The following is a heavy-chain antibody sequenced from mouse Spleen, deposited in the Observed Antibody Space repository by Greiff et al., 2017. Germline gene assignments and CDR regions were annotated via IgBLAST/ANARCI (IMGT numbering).Heavy chain of an antibody. D-gene: IGHD1-1*01. CDR3: ARYYYGSRTWYFDV. CDR1: GFTFTDYY. V-gene: IGHV7-3*01. Sequence: EVMLVESGGGLVQPGGSLSLSCAASGFTFTDYYMSWVRQPPGKALEWLGFIRNKANGYTTEYSASVKGRFTISRDNSQSILYLQMNALRAEDSATYYCARYYYGSRTWYFDVWGAGTTVTVSS. J-gene: IGHJ1*01. CDR2: IRNKANGYTT.